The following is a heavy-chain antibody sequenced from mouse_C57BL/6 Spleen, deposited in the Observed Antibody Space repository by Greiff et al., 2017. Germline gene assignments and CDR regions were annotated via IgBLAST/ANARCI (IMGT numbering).Heavy chain of an antibody. CDR1: GYTFTDYY. J-gene: IGHJ4*01. D-gene: IGHD2-4*01. V-gene: IGHV1-19*01. CDR3: ARSYYDYDRSMDY. Sequence: VQLQQSGPVLVKPGASVKMSCKASGYTFTDYYMNWVKQSHGKSLEWIGVINPYNGGTSYNQKFKGKATLTVDKSSSTAYMELNSLTSEDSAVYYCARSYYDYDRSMDYWGQGTSVTVSS. CDR2: INPYNGGT.